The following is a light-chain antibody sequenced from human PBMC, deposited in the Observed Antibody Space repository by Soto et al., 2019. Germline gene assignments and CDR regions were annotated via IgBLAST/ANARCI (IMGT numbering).Light chain of an antibody. V-gene: IGLV1-44*01. CDR1: ISNIGKDT. CDR2: NDD. CDR3: STWDDSLNGWV. J-gene: IGLJ3*02. Sequence: QSVLTQPPSVSGTPGLRVNISCSGGISNIGKDTVNWYQQLPGTAPKLLMFNDDKRPSGVPDRFSGSRSGTSASLAISDLQSDGEAVYFCSTWDDSLNGWVFGGGTKLTVL.